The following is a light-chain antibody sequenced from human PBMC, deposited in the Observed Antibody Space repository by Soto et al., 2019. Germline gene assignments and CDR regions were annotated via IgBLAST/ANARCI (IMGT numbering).Light chain of an antibody. CDR2: AES. J-gene: IGKJ4*01. V-gene: IGKV1-27*01. Sequence: DIQRTQSPSSLSASVGDRVTITCRALPGISKSFSWYQQKPGKVPELLICAESTLQSVVPSRFSGRGSGTDFTLTIGGLPPKDVATYFCQKYDRSPLPFGGGTLVAIK. CDR3: QKYDRSPLP. CDR1: PGISKS.